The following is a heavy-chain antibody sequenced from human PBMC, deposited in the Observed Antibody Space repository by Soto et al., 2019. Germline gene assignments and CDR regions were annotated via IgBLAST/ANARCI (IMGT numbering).Heavy chain of an antibody. CDR2: IWYDGSNK. J-gene: IGHJ5*02. CDR3: ARYVGAAGRFDP. D-gene: IGHD6-13*01. Sequence: GGSLRLSCAASGFTFSSYGMHWVRQAPGKGLEWVAVIWYDGSNKYYADSVKGRLTISRDNSKNTLYLQMNSLRAEDTAVYYCARYVGAAGRFDPWCQGTLVTVSS. V-gene: IGHV3-33*01. CDR1: GFTFSSYG.